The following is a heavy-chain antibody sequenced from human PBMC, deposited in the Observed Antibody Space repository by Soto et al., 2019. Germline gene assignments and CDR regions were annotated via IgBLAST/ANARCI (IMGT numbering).Heavy chain of an antibody. J-gene: IGHJ6*02. V-gene: IGHV1-3*01. Sequence: ASVKVSCKASGYTFTSYAMHWVRQAPGQRLEWMGWINAGNGNTKYSQKFQGRVTITRDTSASTADMELSSLRSEDPAGCYCASAEIFTGYYIPELVYYYYGIDVWGQGTTVTVSS. CDR3: ASAEIFTGYYIPELVYYYYGIDV. CDR2: INAGNGNT. CDR1: GYTFTSYA. D-gene: IGHD3-9*01.